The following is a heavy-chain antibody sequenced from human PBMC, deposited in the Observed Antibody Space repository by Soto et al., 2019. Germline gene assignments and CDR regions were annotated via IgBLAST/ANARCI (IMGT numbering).Heavy chain of an antibody. Sequence: PSETLSLTCTVSGGSISSYYWSWIRQPPGKGLEWIGYIYYSGSTNYNPSLKSRVTISVDTSKNQFSLKLSSVTAADTAVYYCARWSYGSGSYLWFDPWGQGTLVTVSS. CDR1: GGSISSYY. CDR3: ARWSYGSGSYLWFDP. V-gene: IGHV4-59*08. CDR2: IYYSGST. J-gene: IGHJ5*02. D-gene: IGHD3-10*01.